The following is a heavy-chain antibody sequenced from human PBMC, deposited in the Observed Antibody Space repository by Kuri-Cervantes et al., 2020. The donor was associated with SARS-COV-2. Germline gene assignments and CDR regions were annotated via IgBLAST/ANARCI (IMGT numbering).Heavy chain of an antibody. V-gene: IGHV3-21*01. CDR2: ISSSTIYM. Sequence: GGSLRLSCAASGFTFSSYSMNWVRQAPGKGLEWVSSISSSTIYMYYADSVQGRFTISRDNAKNSLYLQMNSLRAEDTAVYYCYSGYDLAYWGQGALVTVSS. CDR1: GFTFSSYS. D-gene: IGHD5-12*01. CDR3: YSGYDLAY. J-gene: IGHJ4*02.